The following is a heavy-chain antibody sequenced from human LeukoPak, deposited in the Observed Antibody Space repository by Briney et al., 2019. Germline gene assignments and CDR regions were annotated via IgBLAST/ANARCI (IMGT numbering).Heavy chain of an antibody. Sequence: SETLSLTCTVSGGSISSYYLSWIRQPPGKGLEWIGYIYYSGSTNYNPSLKSRITISLDTSKNQFSLQLSSVTAADAAVYYCARGGSVVAFRYYFDYWGQGTLVTVSS. CDR2: IYYSGST. D-gene: IGHD2-21*01. CDR1: GGSISSYY. J-gene: IGHJ4*02. CDR3: ARGGSVVAFRYYFDY. V-gene: IGHV4-59*01.